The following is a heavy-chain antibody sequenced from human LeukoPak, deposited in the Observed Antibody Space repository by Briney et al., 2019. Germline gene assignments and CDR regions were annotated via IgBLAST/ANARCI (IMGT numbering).Heavy chain of an antibody. CDR1: GYSISSGYY. CDR3: ASSLTIFGVVPFDY. V-gene: IGHV4-38-2*01. CDR2: IYHSGST. D-gene: IGHD3-3*01. Sequence: SETLSLTCAVSGYSISSGYYWAWIRQPPGKGLEWIGSIYHSGSTYYNPSLKSRVTISVDTSKNQFSLKLSSVTAADTAVCYCASSLTIFGVVPFDYWGQGTLVTVSS. J-gene: IGHJ4*02.